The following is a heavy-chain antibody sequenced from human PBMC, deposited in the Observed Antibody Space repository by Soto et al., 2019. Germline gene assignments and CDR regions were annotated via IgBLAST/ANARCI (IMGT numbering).Heavy chain of an antibody. CDR3: ARARGGDYGDYASLFDR. D-gene: IGHD4-17*01. CDR2: IPDSGNT. Sequence: VQLQESGPGLVTPSQTLSLTCTVFGGSVSIGDYLWSWIRQRPGKGLEWIGYIPDSGNTHYNPSLKSRVTIALYTSKNQFSLKVTSMTAADTAVYFCARARGGDYGDYASLFDRWGEGNLVTVSS. V-gene: IGHV4-30-4*01. J-gene: IGHJ5*02. CDR1: GGSVSIGDYL.